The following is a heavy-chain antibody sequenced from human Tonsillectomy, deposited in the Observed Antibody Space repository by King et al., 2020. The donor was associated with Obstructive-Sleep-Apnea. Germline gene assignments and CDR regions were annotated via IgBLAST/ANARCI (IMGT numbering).Heavy chain of an antibody. J-gene: IGHJ4*02. V-gene: IGHV5-51*01. CDR3: ARQTIAATAGNFAPDDFDY. CDR1: GYSFITYW. Sequence: QLVQSGAEVKKPGESLKISCKGSGYSFITYWIGWVRQMPGKGLEWMGIIYPGDSDTRYSPSFQGQVTISADKSISTAYLQWSSLKASDTAMYYCARQTIAATAGNFAPDDFDYWGQGTLVTVSS. CDR2: IYPGDSDT. D-gene: IGHD6-13*01.